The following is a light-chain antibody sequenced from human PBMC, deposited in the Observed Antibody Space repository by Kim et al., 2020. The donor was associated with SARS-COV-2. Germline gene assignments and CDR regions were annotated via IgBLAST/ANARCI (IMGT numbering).Light chain of an antibody. V-gene: IGLV1-44*01. J-gene: IGLJ3*02. Sequence: QSVLTQPPSVSGPPGQWVTISCSGSSSNIGSNIVNWFQQLPGTAPQLLIYTNTKRPSGVPDRFSGSKSGTSASLAISGLQSEGEADYYCASWDDRLNGMVFGGGTQLTVL. CDR3: ASWDDRLNGMV. CDR2: TNT. CDR1: SSNIGSNI.